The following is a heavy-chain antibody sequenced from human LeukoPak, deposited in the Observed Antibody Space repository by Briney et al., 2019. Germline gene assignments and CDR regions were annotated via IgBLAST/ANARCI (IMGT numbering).Heavy chain of an antibody. D-gene: IGHD2-21*01. CDR2: ISYDGSNK. V-gene: IGHV3-30-3*01. J-gene: IGHJ4*02. CDR3: ARDYFRAVAIGYFDY. Sequence: QSGGSLRLSCAASGFTFSSYAMHWVRQAPGKGLEWVAVISYDGSNKYYADSVKGRFTISRDNSKNTLYLQMNSLRAEDTAVYYCARDYFRAVAIGYFDYWGQGTLVTVSS. CDR1: GFTFSSYA.